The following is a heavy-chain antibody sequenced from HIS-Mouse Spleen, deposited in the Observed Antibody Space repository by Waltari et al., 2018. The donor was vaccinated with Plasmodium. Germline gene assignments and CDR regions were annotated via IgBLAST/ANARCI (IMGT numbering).Heavy chain of an antibody. CDR3: ASSWYWYFDL. J-gene: IGHJ2*01. CDR1: GFTFSSYW. V-gene: IGHV3-7*01. CDR2: IKQEGSEK. Sequence: EVQLVESGGGLVQPGGSLSLSGAASGFTFSSYWMSWDRQAPGKGLEWVANIKQEGSEKYYVDSVKGRFTISRDNAKNSLYLQMNSLRAEDTAVYYCASSWYWYFDLWGRGTLVTVSS. D-gene: IGHD6-13*01.